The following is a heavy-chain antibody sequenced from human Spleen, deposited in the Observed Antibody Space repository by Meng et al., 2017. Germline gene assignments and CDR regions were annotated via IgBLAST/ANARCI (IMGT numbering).Heavy chain of an antibody. J-gene: IGHJ4*02. CDR3: ARGPTTMAHDFDY. D-gene: IGHD4-11*01. CDR2: INHSGST. Sequence: LEQWGAGLLMPSETLSLTCVVSGGSFSDYYWSWIRQPPGKGLEWIGEINHSGSTNYNPSLESRATISVDTSQNNLSLKLSSVTAADSAVYYCARGPTTMAHDFDYWGQGTLVTVSS. V-gene: IGHV4-34*01. CDR1: GGSFSDYY.